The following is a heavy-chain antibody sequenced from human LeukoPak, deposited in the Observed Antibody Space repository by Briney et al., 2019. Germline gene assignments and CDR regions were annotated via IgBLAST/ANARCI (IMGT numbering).Heavy chain of an antibody. J-gene: IGHJ4*02. V-gene: IGHV4-39*02. CDR2: GLYTGNT. CDR3: AREHRSSKYFDS. Sequence: SETLSLTCSVSGGSISVNHYYWGWIRQPPGKGLEWIGSGLYTGNTYSNPSLRSRVTISVDTSKNEFSLKMNSVTAADTAVYYCAREHRSSKYFDSWGQGALMIVSS. D-gene: IGHD6-6*01. CDR1: GGSISVNHYY.